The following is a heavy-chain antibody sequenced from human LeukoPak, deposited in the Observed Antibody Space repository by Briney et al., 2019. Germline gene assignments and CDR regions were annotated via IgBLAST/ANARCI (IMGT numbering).Heavy chain of an antibody. J-gene: IGHJ4*02. D-gene: IGHD6-19*01. CDR2: ISGSDART. V-gene: IGHV3-23*01. CDR3: AKPLSGWYSFDY. Sequence: GGSLRLSCAASGFTFSSNAMSWVRQAPGEGLEWVSAISGSDARTYYADSVKGGLTISRDNSKNTLYLQMSSLRAEDTAVYYCAKPLSGWYSFDYWGQGTLVTVSS. CDR1: GFTFSSNA.